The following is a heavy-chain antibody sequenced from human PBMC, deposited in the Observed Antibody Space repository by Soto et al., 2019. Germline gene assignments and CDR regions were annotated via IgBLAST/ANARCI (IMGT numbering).Heavy chain of an antibody. Sequence: EVQLVESGGGLVQPGGSLRLSCAASGFTVSSNYMSWVRQAPGKGLEWVSVIYSGGSTYYADSVKGRFTISRDNSKNTLYLQMNSLRAEDTAVYYCARDYGDCSGGSCYSYERYFDLWGRGTLVTVSS. J-gene: IGHJ2*01. D-gene: IGHD2-15*01. CDR1: GFTVSSNY. V-gene: IGHV3-66*01. CDR2: IYSGGST. CDR3: ARDYGDCSGGSCYSYERYFDL.